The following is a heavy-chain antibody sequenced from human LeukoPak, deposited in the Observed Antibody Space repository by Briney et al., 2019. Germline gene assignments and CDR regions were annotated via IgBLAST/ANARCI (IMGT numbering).Heavy chain of an antibody. CDR2: INPSGGST. CDR1: GYMFTSYY. CDR3: ARVGGRYYDILTGYSAYNWFDP. V-gene: IGHV1-46*01. D-gene: IGHD3-9*01. J-gene: IGHJ5*02. Sequence: ASVKVSCKASGYMFTSYYMHWVRQAPGQGLEWMGIINPSGGSTSYAQEFQGRATITADESTSTAYMELSSLRSEGTAVYYCARVGGRYYDILTGYSAYNWFDPWGQGTLVTVSS.